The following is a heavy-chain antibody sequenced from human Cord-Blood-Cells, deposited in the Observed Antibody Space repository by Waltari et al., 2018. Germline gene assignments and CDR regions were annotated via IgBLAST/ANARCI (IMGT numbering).Heavy chain of an antibody. CDR2: IYYSGST. J-gene: IGHJ4*02. CDR1: GGSICSGGFY. Sequence: QVQLQESGPGLVKPPQTLSLTCTASGGSICSGGFYWSWIRQHPGKGLEWIGYIYYSGSTYYNPSLKSRVTISVDTSKNQFSLKLSSVTAADTAVYYCARGSEYSSSWYLDYWGQGTLVTVSS. D-gene: IGHD6-13*01. CDR3: ARGSEYSSSWYLDY. V-gene: IGHV4-31*03.